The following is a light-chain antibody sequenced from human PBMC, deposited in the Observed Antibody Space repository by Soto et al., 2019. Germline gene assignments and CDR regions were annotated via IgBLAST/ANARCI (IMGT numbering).Light chain of an antibody. J-gene: IGKJ4*01. CDR3: QQRSSWPLT. Sequence: EIVLTQSPATLSLSTGETATLSCRASQSVSSSLAWYQQKPGQTPRLLIYDASNRATGIPARFSGSGSGTDFTLTVSSLEPEDFAVYYCQQRSSWPLTFGGGTKVEIK. V-gene: IGKV3-11*01. CDR2: DAS. CDR1: QSVSSS.